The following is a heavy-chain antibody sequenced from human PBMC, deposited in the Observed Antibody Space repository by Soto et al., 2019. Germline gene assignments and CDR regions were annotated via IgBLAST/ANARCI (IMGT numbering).Heavy chain of an antibody. CDR3: ARARGYCSSTSCSDYMDV. D-gene: IGHD2-2*01. J-gene: IGHJ6*03. CDR2: ISSSSSYI. V-gene: IGHV3-21*04. Sequence: GGSLRLSCAASGFTFSSCSMNWVRQAPGKGLEWVSSISSSSSYIYYADSVKGRFTISRDNAKNSLYLQMNSLRAEDTALYYCARARGYCSSTSCSDYMDVWGKGTTVTVSS. CDR1: GFTFSSCS.